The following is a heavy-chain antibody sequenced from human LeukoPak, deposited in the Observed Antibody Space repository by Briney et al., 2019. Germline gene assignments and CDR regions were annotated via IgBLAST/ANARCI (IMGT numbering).Heavy chain of an antibody. CDR3: AREARGSSWSNGWFDP. Sequence: ASVKVSCKVSGYTLTELSMHWVRQAPGKGLEWMGGFDPEDGETIYAQKFQGRVTMTEDTSTDTAYMELSSLRSEDTAVYYCAREARGSSWSNGWFDPWGQGTLVTVSS. V-gene: IGHV1-24*01. CDR2: FDPEDGET. D-gene: IGHD6-13*01. CDR1: GYTLTELS. J-gene: IGHJ5*02.